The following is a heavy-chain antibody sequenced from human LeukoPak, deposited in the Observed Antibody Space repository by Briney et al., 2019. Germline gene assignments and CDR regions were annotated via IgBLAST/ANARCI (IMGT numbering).Heavy chain of an antibody. CDR2: ISGTGSTT. J-gene: IGHJ6*02. CDR3: AKKLGYCSSTSCCFFRHYYYGMDV. D-gene: IGHD2-2*01. Sequence: GGSLRLSCAASGFTFSSYAMSWVRQAPGKGLEWVSAISGTGSTTFYADSVKGRFTISRDNSKNTLYLQMNSLRAEDTAVYYCAKKLGYCSSTSCCFFRHYYYGMDVWGQGTTVTVSS. V-gene: IGHV3-23*01. CDR1: GFTFSSYA.